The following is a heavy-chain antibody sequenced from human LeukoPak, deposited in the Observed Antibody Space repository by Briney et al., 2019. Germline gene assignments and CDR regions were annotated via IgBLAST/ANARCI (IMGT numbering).Heavy chain of an antibody. V-gene: IGHV1-2*02. D-gene: IGHD2-2*01. J-gene: IGHJ1*01. CDR3: ARGTYCSSTSCFDGYFQH. CDR2: INPNSGGT. Sequence: ASVKVSRKASGYTFTGYYMHWVRQAPGQGLEWMGWINPNSGGTNYAQKFQGRVTMTRDTSISTAYMELSRLRSDDTAVYYCARGTYCSSTSCFDGYFQHWGQGTLVTVSS. CDR1: GYTFTGYY.